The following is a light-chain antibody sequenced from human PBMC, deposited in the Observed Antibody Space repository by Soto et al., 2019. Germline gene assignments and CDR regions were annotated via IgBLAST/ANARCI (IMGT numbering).Light chain of an antibody. V-gene: IGKV1-5*01. CDR1: QTIRSS. CDR2: DAS. Sequence: DIQMTHSPSTLSASVGDGVTITFRASQTIRSSLAWYQQKPGKAPKALIYDASRLGSGVPSRFSGSGSGTEFTLTISSLQPDDFATYYCQQYQTYATFGQGTRLEIK. CDR3: QQYQTYAT. J-gene: IGKJ5*01.